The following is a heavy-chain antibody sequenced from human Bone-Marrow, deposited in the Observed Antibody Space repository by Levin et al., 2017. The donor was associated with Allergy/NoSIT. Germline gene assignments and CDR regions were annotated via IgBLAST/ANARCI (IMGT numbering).Heavy chain of an antibody. CDR1: GFSIADGHY. CDR3: ARYRGSYPPFGF. D-gene: IGHD3-10*01. J-gene: IGHJ4*02. CDR2: IYHSGRT. Sequence: SETLSLTCAVSGFSIADGHYWAWIRQSPDKGLVWIGTIYHSGRTDYNPSFRSRVTMSVDTSKNQFSLRLTSVTAADTAAYYCARYRGSYPPFGFWGQGALVSVSS. V-gene: IGHV4-38-2*01.